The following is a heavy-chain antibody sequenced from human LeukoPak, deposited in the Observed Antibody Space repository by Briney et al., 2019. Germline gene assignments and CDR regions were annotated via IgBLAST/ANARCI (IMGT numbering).Heavy chain of an antibody. V-gene: IGHV6-1*01. CDR2: TYYRSKWYN. CDR1: GDSVSSNSAA. D-gene: IGHD4-17*01. CDR3: ARWNYGDYVR. J-gene: IGHJ4*02. Sequence: SQPLSLPCAIPGDSVSSNSAAWNWIRPSPSRGLEWLGRTYYRSKWYNDYAVSVKSRITINPDTSKNQFSLQLNSVTPEDTAVYYCARWNYGDYVRWGQGTLVTVSS.